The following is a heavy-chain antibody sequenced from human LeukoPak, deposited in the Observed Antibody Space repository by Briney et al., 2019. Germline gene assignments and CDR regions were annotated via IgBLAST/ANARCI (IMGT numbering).Heavy chain of an antibody. CDR1: GFTFSSYW. V-gene: IGHV3-7*01. Sequence: GGSLRLSCAASGFTFSSYWMSWVRQAPGKGLEWVANIKQDGSEKYYVDSVKGRFTISRDNAKNSLYLQMNSLRAEDTAVYYCARVKGGYSSGWYHFDYWGQGTLVTVSS. CDR3: ARVKGGYSSGWYHFDY. J-gene: IGHJ4*02. D-gene: IGHD6-19*01. CDR2: IKQDGSEK.